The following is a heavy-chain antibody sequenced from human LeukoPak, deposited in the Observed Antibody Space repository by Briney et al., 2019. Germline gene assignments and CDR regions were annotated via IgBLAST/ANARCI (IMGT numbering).Heavy chain of an antibody. CDR3: AKDRGSGSYVGGDAFDI. CDR1: GFTFSSYG. V-gene: IGHV3-30*02. CDR2: IRYDGSNK. D-gene: IGHD1-26*01. Sequence: GGSLRLSCAASGFTFSSYGMHWVRQAPGKGLEWVAFIRYDGSNKYYADSVKGRFTISRDNSKNTLYLQMNSLRAEDTAVYYCAKDRGSGSYVGGDAFDIWGQGTMVTVSS. J-gene: IGHJ3*02.